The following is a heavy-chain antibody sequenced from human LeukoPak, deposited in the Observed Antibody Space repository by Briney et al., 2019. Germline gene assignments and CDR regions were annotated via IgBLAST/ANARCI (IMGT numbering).Heavy chain of an antibody. D-gene: IGHD6-13*01. J-gene: IGHJ6*03. CDR2: ITSLGGST. V-gene: IGHV3-64*01. Sequence: GGSLRLSCAASGFTFSAYAMHWVRQAPGKGLEYVSGITSLGGSTYYANSVKGRFTISRDNSKNTLYLQMGSLRAEDMGLYYCARVAGSSPYYYYMDVWGKGTTVTIS. CDR1: GFTFSAYA. CDR3: ARVAGSSPYYYYMDV.